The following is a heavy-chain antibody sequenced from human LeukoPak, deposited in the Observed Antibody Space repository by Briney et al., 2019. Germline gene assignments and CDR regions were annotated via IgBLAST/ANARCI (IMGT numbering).Heavy chain of an antibody. V-gene: IGHV5-51*01. D-gene: IGHD2-2*01. CDR3: ARSALPAANKVHFDY. Sequence: GESLKISCQTSRYKFTSYWIGWVRPMPGKGLEWMGIIYPADSDTRYSPSFQGQVTISADKSTGTAYLQWSSLKASDTAMYYCARSALPAANKVHFDYWGRGTLVTVSS. J-gene: IGHJ4*02. CDR1: RYKFTSYW. CDR2: IYPADSDT.